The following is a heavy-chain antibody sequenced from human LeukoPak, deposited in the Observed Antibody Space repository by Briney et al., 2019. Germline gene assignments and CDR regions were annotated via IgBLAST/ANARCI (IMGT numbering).Heavy chain of an antibody. CDR1: GYTFTSYD. V-gene: IGHV1-8*01. Sequence: VASVKVSCKASGYTFTSYDINWVRQATGQGLEWMGWMNPNSGNIGYAQKFQGRVTMTRNTSISTAYMELSSLRSEDTAVYYCARGIRFLEWLSLNYYYYYMDVWGKGTTVTVSS. D-gene: IGHD3-3*01. CDR3: ARGIRFLEWLSLNYYYYYMDV. J-gene: IGHJ6*03. CDR2: MNPNSGNI.